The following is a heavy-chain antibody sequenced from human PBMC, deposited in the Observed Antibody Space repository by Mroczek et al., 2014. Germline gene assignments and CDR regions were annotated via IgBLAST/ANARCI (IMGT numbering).Heavy chain of an antibody. CDR3: ARGFLRSPVY. D-gene: IGHD4-17*01. CDR1: GGSFSGYY. Sequence: VQLSMGSQDCLKPSXTLVPSPALSNGGSFSGYYWSWIRSPRKGLEWIGEINHMEAPTTTVPSRVEVTISVDTSKNQFSLKLSSVTAADTAVYYCARGFLRSPVYWGQGTLVTVSS. CDR2: INHMEAP. V-gene: IGHV4-34*01. J-gene: IGHJ4*02.